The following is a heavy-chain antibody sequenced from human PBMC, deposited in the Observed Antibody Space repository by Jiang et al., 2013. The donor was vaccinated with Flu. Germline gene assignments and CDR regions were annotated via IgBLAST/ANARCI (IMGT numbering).Heavy chain of an antibody. V-gene: IGHV3-23*01. CDR3: AKDKGARRNKGITMIVLFDY. Sequence: SYAMSWVRQAPGKGLEWVSAISGSGGSTYYADSVKGRFTISRDNSKNTLYLQMNSLRAEDTAVYYCAKDKGARRNKGITMIVLFDYWGQGTLVTVSS. CDR2: ISGSGGST. D-gene: IGHD3-22*01. CDR1: SYA. J-gene: IGHJ4*02.